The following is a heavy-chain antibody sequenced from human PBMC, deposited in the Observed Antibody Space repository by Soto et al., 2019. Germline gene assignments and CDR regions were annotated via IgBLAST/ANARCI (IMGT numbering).Heavy chain of an antibody. CDR3: ARDTDGLHY. CDR2: INTDGSIT. J-gene: IGHJ4*02. CDR1: GLIFSNYK. Sequence: EVQLVESGGGLVQPGGPLRLACAASGLIFSNYKMHWVRQAPGKGLVWVSRINTDGSITDYADSVKGRFTVSRDNPKNTLYLQMNSLRAEDTAVYYCARDTDGLHYWGQGTLGTVSS. V-gene: IGHV3-74*01.